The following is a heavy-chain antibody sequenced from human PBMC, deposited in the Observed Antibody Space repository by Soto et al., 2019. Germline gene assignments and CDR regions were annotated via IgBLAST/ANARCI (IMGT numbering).Heavy chain of an antibody. V-gene: IGHV3-23*01. CDR2: ISGSGGST. J-gene: IGHJ4*02. Sequence: EVQLLESGGGLVQPGGSLRLSCAASGFTFSSYAMSWVRQAPGKGLEWVSAISGSGGSTYYADSVKGRFTISRDNSKNTLYLKMNGRGAEDTPLYYCAKDGFCSGGSGYPPFDYGGQGPLVTVSS. D-gene: IGHD2-15*01. CDR3: AKDGFCSGGSGYPPFDY. CDR1: GFTFSSYA.